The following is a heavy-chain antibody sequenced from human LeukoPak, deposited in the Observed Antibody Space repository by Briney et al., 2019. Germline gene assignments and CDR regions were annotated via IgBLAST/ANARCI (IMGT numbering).Heavy chain of an antibody. Sequence: PSETLSLTCTVSGGSISSYYWSWIRQPPGKGLEWIGYIYYSGSTYYNPSLKSRVTISVDTSKNQFSLKLSSVTAADTAVYYCARAGGYSHTPFDYWGQGTLVTVSS. V-gene: IGHV4-59*08. CDR1: GGSISSYY. CDR3: ARAGGYSHTPFDY. D-gene: IGHD5-18*01. J-gene: IGHJ4*02. CDR2: IYYSGST.